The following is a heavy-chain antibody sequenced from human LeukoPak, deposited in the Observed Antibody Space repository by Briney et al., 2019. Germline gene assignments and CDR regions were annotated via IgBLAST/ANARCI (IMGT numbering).Heavy chain of an antibody. V-gene: IGHV5-51*01. D-gene: IGHD3-16*01. CDR2: LYPGGDSDA. Sequence: GESLKISCKGSGYSFTNYWIAWVRQMPGKGLEFMGMLYPGGDSDASYGPSFQGQATISADKSITTAYLQWSSLKASDTATYYCATSTGGAYFHYWGQGTLVTVSS. CDR3: ATSTGGAYFHY. CDR1: GYSFTNYW. J-gene: IGHJ4*02.